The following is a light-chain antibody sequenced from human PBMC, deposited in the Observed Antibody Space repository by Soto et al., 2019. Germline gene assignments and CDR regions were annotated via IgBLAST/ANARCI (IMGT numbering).Light chain of an antibody. J-gene: IGKJ4*01. CDR2: AAS. CDR3: QQSYSTPLT. CDR1: QTIGTSY. Sequence: IALTQSPDTLYLSPGDRATLSCRASQTIGTSYVAWYQQKPGQAPRLLMFAASRRASGIPDRFSGSGSGTDFTLTIDRLEPEDFATYSCQQSYSTPLTFGGGTKVEIK. V-gene: IGKV3D-20*02.